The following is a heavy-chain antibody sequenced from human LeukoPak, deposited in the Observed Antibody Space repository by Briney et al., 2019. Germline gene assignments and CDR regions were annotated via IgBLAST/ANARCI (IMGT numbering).Heavy chain of an antibody. CDR1: GFTFSSYE. CDR3: AREGVDYGDLY. J-gene: IGHJ4*02. Sequence: GGSLRLSCAASGFTFSSYEMNWVRQAPGKGLEWVSYISSSGNAIYYADSVKGRFTISRDNAKNSLYLQMNSLRAEDTAVYYCAREGVDYGDLYWGQGTLVTVSS. CDR2: ISSSGNAI. D-gene: IGHD4-17*01. V-gene: IGHV3-48*03.